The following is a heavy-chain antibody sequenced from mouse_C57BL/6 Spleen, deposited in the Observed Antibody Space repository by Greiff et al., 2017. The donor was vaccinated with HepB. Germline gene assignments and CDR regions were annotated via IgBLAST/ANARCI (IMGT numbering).Heavy chain of an antibody. Sequence: QVQLKQSGAELVKPGASVKISCKASGYAFSSYWMNWVKQRPGKGLEWIGQIYPGDGDTNYNGKFKGKATLTADKSSSTAYMQLSSLTSEDSAVYFCARYDYDRVAMDYWGQGTSVTVSS. CDR3: ARYDYDRVAMDY. CDR2: IYPGDGDT. V-gene: IGHV1-80*01. D-gene: IGHD2-4*01. J-gene: IGHJ4*01. CDR1: GYAFSSYW.